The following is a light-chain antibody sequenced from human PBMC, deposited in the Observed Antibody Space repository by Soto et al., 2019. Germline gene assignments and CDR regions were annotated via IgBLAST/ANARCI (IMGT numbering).Light chain of an antibody. J-gene: IGKJ1*01. CDR1: QSINIW. CDR3: QQYRSLWM. CDR2: KAS. V-gene: IGKV1-5*03. Sequence: DIQMTQSPSTLSASVGDRVTITCRASQSINIWLAWYQQKPGKAPKLLVSKASILESGVPSRFSGSGSGTDFTLTISSLQPDDFATYYCQQYRSLWMFGQGTNVEIK.